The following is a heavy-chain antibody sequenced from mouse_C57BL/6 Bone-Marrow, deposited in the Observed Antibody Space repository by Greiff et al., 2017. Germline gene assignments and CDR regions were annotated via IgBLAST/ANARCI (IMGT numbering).Heavy chain of an antibody. D-gene: IGHD2-3*01. J-gene: IGHJ3*01. CDR3: AKWLLPFAY. CDR2: INPSTGGT. Sequence: VQLQQSGPELVKPGASVKISCKASGYSFTGYYMNWVKQSPEKSLEWIGEINPSTGGTTYNQKFKAKATLTVDKSSSTAYMQLKSLTSEDSAVYYCAKWLLPFAYWGQGTLVTVSA. CDR1: GYSFTGYY. V-gene: IGHV1-42*01.